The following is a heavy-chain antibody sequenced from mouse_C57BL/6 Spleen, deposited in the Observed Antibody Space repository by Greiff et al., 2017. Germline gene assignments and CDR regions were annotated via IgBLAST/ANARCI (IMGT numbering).Heavy chain of an antibody. Sequence: EVKLVESEGGLVQPGSSMKLSCTASGFTFSDYYMAWVRQVPEKGLEWVANINSDGCSTYYLDSLKSRFIISRDNAKNILYLQMSSLKSEDAATYYCARDEGRFAYWGQGTLVTVSA. CDR1: GFTFSDYY. V-gene: IGHV5-16*01. D-gene: IGHD3-3*01. J-gene: IGHJ3*01. CDR3: ARDEGRFAY. CDR2: INSDGCST.